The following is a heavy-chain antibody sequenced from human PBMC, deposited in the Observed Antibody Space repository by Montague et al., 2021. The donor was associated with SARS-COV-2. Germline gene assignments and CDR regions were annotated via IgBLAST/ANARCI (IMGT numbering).Heavy chain of an antibody. V-gene: IGHV4-59*08. Sequence: SETLSLTCTVSGGSLSGYYWSWIRQPPGKGLEWIGYIYYSGNTNYNPSLKSRVTISVDTSKNQFSLKLSSVTAADTAVYYCARTYYDILTGYYKRGDFDIWGQGTMVTVSS. J-gene: IGHJ3*02. CDR2: IYYSGNT. CDR1: GGSLSGYY. CDR3: ARTYYDILTGYYKRGDFDI. D-gene: IGHD3-9*01.